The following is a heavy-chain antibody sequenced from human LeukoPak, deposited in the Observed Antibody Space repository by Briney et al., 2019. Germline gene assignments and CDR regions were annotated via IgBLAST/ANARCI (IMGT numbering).Heavy chain of an antibody. D-gene: IGHD6-13*01. CDR3: ASPAAGTRIFDY. V-gene: IGHV1-69*13. CDR1: GGTFSSYA. Sequence: EASVKVSCKASGGTFSSYAISWVRQAPGQGLEWMGGIIPIFGTANYAQKFQGRVTITADESTSTAYMELSSLRSEDTAVYCCASPAAGTRIFDYWGQGTLVTVSS. CDR2: IIPIFGTA. J-gene: IGHJ4*02.